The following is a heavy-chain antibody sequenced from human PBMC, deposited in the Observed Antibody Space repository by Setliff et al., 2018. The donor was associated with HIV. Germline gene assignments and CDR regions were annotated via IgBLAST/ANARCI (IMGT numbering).Heavy chain of an antibody. D-gene: IGHD3-16*01. J-gene: IGHJ3*02. V-gene: IGHV3-64*02. CDR2: ISSNGGST. CDR1: GFIFSNYA. Sequence: GGSLRLSCAASGFIFSNYAMHWVRQAPGKGLEYVSAISSNGGSTYYGDSVKGRFTISRDNSKNTLYLQMGSLRAEDMAVYYCAILYDYVWGSYWTGDAFDIWGQGTMVTVSS. CDR3: AILYDYVWGSYWTGDAFDI.